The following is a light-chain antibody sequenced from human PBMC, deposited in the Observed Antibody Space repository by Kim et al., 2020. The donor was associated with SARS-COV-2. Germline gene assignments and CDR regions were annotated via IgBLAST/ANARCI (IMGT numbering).Light chain of an antibody. CDR2: GAS. CDR3: QPYNDCPYT. CDR1: QSVSRN. J-gene: IGKJ2*01. Sequence: EVVMTQSPATLSVSPGERATLSCRASQSVSRNLAWYQQKPGQAPRGLMFGASTRATGIPARFSGSGSGTEFTLTISSLQSEDFAVYYCQPYNDCPYTFGQATKLEI. V-gene: IGKV3-15*01.